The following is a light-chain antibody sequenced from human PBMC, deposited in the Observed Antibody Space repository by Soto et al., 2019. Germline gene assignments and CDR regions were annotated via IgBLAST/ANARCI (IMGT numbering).Light chain of an antibody. J-gene: IGKJ1*01. CDR1: QSVSSN. CDR3: QHYNTWPRT. V-gene: IGKV3-15*01. CDR2: GAS. Sequence: EIVMTHSPATLSVSPGERATLSCRASQSVSSNLAWYQQKPGQAPRLLIYGASTRATGIPARFSGSGSGTEFTLTISSLESEDFADYYCQHYNTWPRTFGQGTKVEIK.